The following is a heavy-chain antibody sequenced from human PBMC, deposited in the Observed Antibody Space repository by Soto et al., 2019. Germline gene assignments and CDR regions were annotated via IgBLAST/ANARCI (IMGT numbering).Heavy chain of an antibody. J-gene: IGHJ4*02. CDR1: GGSISSYY. CDR2: IYYSGST. D-gene: IGHD1-20*01. CDR3: ARDYNWNGPEFDY. V-gene: IGHV4-59*01. Sequence: PSETLSLTCTVSGGSISSYYWSWIRQPPGKGLEWIGYIYYSGSTNYNPSLKSRVTISVDTSKNQFSLKLSSVTAADTAVYYCARDYNWNGPEFDYWGQGTLVTVSS.